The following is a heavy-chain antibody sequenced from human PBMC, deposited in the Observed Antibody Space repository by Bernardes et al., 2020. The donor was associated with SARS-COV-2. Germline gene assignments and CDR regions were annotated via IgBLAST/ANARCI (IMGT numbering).Heavy chain of an antibody. V-gene: IGHV3-7*01. D-gene: IGHD1-26*01. J-gene: IGHJ4*02. CDR3: ARIDEETGRDY. CDR1: GFTFSTYW. CDR2: INGDGSQR. Sequence: GGSLRLSCAASGFTFSTYWMSWVRQAPGKGLEWVANINGDGSQRSSADSVRGRFTVSRDNTKNSLYLQMDSLRAEDTAVYYCARIDEETGRDYWGQGTLVTVSS.